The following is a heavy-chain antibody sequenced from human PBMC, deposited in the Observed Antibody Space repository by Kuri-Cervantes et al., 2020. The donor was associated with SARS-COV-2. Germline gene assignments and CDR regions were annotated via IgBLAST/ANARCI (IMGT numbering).Heavy chain of an antibody. Sequence: SVKVSCKASGGTFGSYAISWVRQAPGQGLEWMGGIIPIFGTANYAKKFQGRVTITTDESTSTAYMELSSLRSDDTAVYYCASGGQLPYYYYYYYMDVWGKGTTVTVSS. CDR2: IIPIFGTA. V-gene: IGHV1-69*05. CDR1: GGTFGSYA. J-gene: IGHJ6*03. CDR3: ASGGQLPYYYYYYYMDV. D-gene: IGHD1-1*01.